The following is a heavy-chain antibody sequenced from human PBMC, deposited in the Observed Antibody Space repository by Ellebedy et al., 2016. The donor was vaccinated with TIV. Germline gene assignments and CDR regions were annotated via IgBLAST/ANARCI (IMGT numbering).Heavy chain of an antibody. Sequence: GESLKISCAASGFTVSNTYMGWVRQAPGKGLDWVSVIYSGGSTYYADSVKGRSTISRDNSKNTLFLQMNSLRAEDTAVYYCGTPGGYVSGFGQWGQGTLVIVSS. CDR1: GFTVSNTY. D-gene: IGHD2-15*01. V-gene: IGHV3-53*01. CDR2: IYSGGST. J-gene: IGHJ4*02. CDR3: GTPGGYVSGFGQ.